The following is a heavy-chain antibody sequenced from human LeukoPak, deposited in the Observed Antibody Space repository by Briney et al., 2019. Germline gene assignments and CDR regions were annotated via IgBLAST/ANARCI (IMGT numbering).Heavy chain of an antibody. CDR3: ARLSELRQTDDAFDI. CDR2: IYTSGST. CDR1: GGSISSYY. D-gene: IGHD1-26*01. V-gene: IGHV4-4*09. Sequence: SETLSLTCTVSGGSISSYYWSWIRQPPGKGLEWIGYIYTSGSTNYNPSLKSRVTISVDTSKNQFSLKLSSVTAADTAVYYCARLSELRQTDDAFDIWGQGTMVTVSS. J-gene: IGHJ3*02.